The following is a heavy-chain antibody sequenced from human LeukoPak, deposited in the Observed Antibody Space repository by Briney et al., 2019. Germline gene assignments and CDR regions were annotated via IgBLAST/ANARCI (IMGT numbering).Heavy chain of an antibody. V-gene: IGHV4-30-4*01. Sequence: PSKTLSLTCTVSGGSVSRGDHYWSWIRQPPGKGLEWIGYIYYSGSTYYNPSLKSRVTISVDTSKNQFSLKLSSVTAADTAVYYCARHPPEYSSSSEFANWFDPWGQGTLVTVSS. CDR3: ARHPPEYSSSSEFANWFDP. D-gene: IGHD6-6*01. CDR2: IYYSGST. CDR1: GGSVSRGDHY. J-gene: IGHJ5*02.